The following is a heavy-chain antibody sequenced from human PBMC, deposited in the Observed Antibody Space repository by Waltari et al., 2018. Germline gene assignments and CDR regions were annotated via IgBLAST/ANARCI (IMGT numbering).Heavy chain of an antibody. CDR2: INHDGNT. CDR3: ASPAGRYSRSPFFDY. J-gene: IGHJ4*02. V-gene: IGHV4-34*01. D-gene: IGHD6-6*01. Sequence: VQLQQWGTRVLKPSETLALPCAVHAGSFSVDFWAWIRQPPGKGLEWIGEINHDGNTNYNPSLKSRVSISADMSKNQFSLKVTSVTAADTAVYYCASPAGRYSRSPFFDYWGQGTLVTVSS. CDR1: AGSFSVDF.